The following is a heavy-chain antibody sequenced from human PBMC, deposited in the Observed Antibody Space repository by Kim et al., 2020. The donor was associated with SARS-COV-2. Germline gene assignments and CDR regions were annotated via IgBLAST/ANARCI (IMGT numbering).Heavy chain of an antibody. D-gene: IGHD3-10*01. Sequence: PPLKSRVTISLDMSKNQFALRLISVTAADTAVYYCARENSGYYGSGSYDYWGQGTLVTVSS. CDR3: ARENSGYYGSGSYDY. V-gene: IGHV4-59*01. J-gene: IGHJ4*02.